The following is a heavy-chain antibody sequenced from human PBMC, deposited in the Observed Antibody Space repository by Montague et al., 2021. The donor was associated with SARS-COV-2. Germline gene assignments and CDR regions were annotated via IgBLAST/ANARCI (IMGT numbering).Heavy chain of an antibody. D-gene: IGHD3-22*01. Sequence: TLSLTCTVSGASISSGCYYWSWIRQHPGKGLVWIGYISYSGSTYHNPSLKSRVTISVDTSKNQFSLKMISVTAADTAVYYCAMSPEPMIILIITLLNWYFDVWGRGTLVTVSS. CDR2: ISYSGST. CDR1: GASISSGCYY. V-gene: IGHV4-31*03. J-gene: IGHJ2*01. CDR3: AMSPEPMIILIITLLNWYFDV.